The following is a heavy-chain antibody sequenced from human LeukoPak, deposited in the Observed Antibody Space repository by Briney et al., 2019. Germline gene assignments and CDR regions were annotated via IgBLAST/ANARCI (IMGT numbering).Heavy chain of an antibody. CDR1: GDSISSSSYY. J-gene: IGHJ3*02. V-gene: IGHV4-39*07. D-gene: IGHD6-13*01. Sequence: PSETLSLICTVSGDSISSSSYYWGWIRQPPGKGLEWIGNIYYTGSTYYNPSLKSRVTISVDTSKNQFSLKLSSVTAADTAVYYCARGQQLDAFDIWGQGTMVTVSS. CDR2: IYYTGST. CDR3: ARGQQLDAFDI.